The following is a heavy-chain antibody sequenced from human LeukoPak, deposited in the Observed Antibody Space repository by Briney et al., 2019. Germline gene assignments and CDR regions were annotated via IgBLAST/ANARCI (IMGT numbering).Heavy chain of an antibody. CDR3: ARGGQYDYVWGSYRQDYYYGMDV. Sequence: SETLSLTCTVSGGSISSSSYYWGWIRQPPGKGLEWIGSIYYSGSSYYNPSLKSRVTISVDTSKNQFSLKLSSVTAADTAVYYCARGGQYDYVWGSYRQDYYYGMDVWGQGTTVTVSS. D-gene: IGHD3-16*02. V-gene: IGHV4-39*07. CDR1: GGSISSSSYY. J-gene: IGHJ6*02. CDR2: IYYSGSS.